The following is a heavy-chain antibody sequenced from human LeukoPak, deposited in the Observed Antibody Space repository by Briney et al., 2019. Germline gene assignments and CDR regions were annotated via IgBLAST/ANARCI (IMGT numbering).Heavy chain of an antibody. D-gene: IGHD3-3*01. CDR3: ARDLRSRFSENFYYYMDV. CDR1: GFTFSSYS. Sequence: PGGSLRLSCAASGFTFSSYSMNWVRQAPGKGLEWVSSISSSSIYKYYADSVKGRFTISRDNAKKSLYLQMNSLRAEDTAVYYCARDLRSRFSENFYYYMDVWGKGTTVTVSS. CDR2: ISSSSIYK. V-gene: IGHV3-21*01. J-gene: IGHJ6*03.